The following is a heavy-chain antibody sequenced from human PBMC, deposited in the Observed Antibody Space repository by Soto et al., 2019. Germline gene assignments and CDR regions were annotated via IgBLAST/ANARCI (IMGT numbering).Heavy chain of an antibody. D-gene: IGHD1-26*01. J-gene: IGHJ3*02. V-gene: IGHV1-69*13. CDR2: IIPIFGTA. Sequence: SVKVSCKASGGTFSSYATSWVRQAPGQGLEWMGGIIPIFGTANYAQKFQGRVTITADESTSTAYMELSSLRSEDTAVYYCARDSTWGGATVAFDIWGQGTMVTVSS. CDR1: GGTFSSYA. CDR3: ARDSTWGGATVAFDI.